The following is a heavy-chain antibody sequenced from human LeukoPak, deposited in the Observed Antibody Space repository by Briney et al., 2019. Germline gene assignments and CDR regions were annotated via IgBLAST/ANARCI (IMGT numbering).Heavy chain of an antibody. Sequence: SETLSLTCTVSGGSISSSSYYWSWIRQPPGKGLEWIGYIYYSGSTNYNPSLKSRVTISVDTSKNQFSLKLSSVTAADTAVYYCARDWYCSSTSCPGSFDIWGQGAMVTVSS. CDR3: ARDWYCSSTSCPGSFDI. D-gene: IGHD2-2*01. V-gene: IGHV4-61*01. CDR1: GGSISSSSYY. J-gene: IGHJ3*02. CDR2: IYYSGST.